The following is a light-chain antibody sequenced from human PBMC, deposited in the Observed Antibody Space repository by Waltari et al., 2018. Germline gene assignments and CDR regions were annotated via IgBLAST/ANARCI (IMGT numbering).Light chain of an antibody. CDR1: QSILDTSNSQNY. Sequence: DIVMTQSPDSLAVSLGERATRRCKASQSILDTSNSQNYLSWFQQKPGQPPKLLIYWASTRESGVPDRFSGSGSGTDFTLTISSLQAADVAVYYCHQYYRAPYSFGQGTKLEIK. J-gene: IGKJ2*01. CDR3: HQYYRAPYS. CDR2: WAS. V-gene: IGKV4-1*01.